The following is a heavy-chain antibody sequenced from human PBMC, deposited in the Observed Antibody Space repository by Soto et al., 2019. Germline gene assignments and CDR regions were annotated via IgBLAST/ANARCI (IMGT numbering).Heavy chain of an antibody. Sequence: SETLSLTCTVSGGSISSGDYYWSWIRQPPGKGLEWIGYIYYSGSTYYNPSLKSRVTISVDTSKNQFSLKLSSVTAADTAVYYCARGESGYSYGPALNWGQGTLVTVSS. CDR2: IYYSGST. CDR3: ARGESGYSYGPALN. V-gene: IGHV4-30-4*01. D-gene: IGHD5-18*01. J-gene: IGHJ4*02. CDR1: GGSISSGDYY.